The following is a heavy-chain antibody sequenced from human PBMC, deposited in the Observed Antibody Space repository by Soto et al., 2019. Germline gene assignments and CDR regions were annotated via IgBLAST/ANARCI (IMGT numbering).Heavy chain of an antibody. CDR2: ISYDGSNK. CDR1: GFTFSSYG. V-gene: IGHV3-30*18. CDR3: AKDLGFGELLNYGMDV. D-gene: IGHD3-10*01. J-gene: IGHJ6*02. Sequence: PGGSLKLSCAASGFTFSSYGMHWVRQAPGKGLEWVAVISYDGSNKYYADSVKGRFTISRDNSKNTLYLQMNSLRAEDTAVYYCAKDLGFGELLNYGMDVWGQGTTVTVSS.